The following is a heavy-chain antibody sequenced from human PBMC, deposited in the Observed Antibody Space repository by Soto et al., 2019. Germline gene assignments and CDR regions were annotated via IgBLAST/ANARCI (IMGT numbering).Heavy chain of an antibody. V-gene: IGHV4-59*01. Sequence: QVQLQESGPGLVKPSETLSLTCIISGGSISTYYWSWIRQPPGKGLEWIGYIYQSGSTNYNPSLKSRVTISLDTSNNQFSLKLSSATAADTAVYFCARGPTVTTPYGLDVWGRGTTVTVSS. CDR1: GGSISTYY. D-gene: IGHD4-17*01. CDR3: ARGPTVTTPYGLDV. CDR2: IYQSGST. J-gene: IGHJ6*02.